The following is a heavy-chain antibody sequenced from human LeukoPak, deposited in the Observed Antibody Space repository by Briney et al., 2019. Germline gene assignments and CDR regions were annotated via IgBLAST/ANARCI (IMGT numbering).Heavy chain of an antibody. D-gene: IGHD6-13*01. CDR1: GYSFTSYW. Sequence: GESLKISCKGSGYSFTSYWIGWVRQMPGRGLEWMGIIYPGDSDTRYSPSFQGQVTISADKSISTAYLQWSSLKASDTAMYYCARLKQQLTYDAFDIWGQGTMATVSS. CDR2: IYPGDSDT. V-gene: IGHV5-51*01. J-gene: IGHJ3*02. CDR3: ARLKQQLTYDAFDI.